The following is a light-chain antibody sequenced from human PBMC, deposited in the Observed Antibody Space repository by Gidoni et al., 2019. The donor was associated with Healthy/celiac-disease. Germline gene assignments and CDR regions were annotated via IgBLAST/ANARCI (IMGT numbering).Light chain of an antibody. CDR2: WAS. Sequence: DIVMTQSPDSLAVSLGERATINCKSSQSVLYSSNNKNYLAWYQQKPGQPPKLLIYWASTRESGVPDRFSGSGSGTDFTLTISSLQAEDVAVYYCQQYYSTPYGFXXXTKLEIK. CDR1: QSVLYSSNNKNY. CDR3: QQYYSTPYG. V-gene: IGKV4-1*01. J-gene: IGKJ2*03.